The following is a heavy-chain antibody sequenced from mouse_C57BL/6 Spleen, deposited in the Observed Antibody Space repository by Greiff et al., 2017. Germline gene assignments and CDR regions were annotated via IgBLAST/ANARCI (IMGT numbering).Heavy chain of an antibody. D-gene: IGHD1-1*01. V-gene: IGHV1-26*01. CDR2: INPNNGGT. J-gene: IGHJ1*03. CDR3: ARGPIYYYGSRTYFDV. CDR1: GYTFTDYY. Sequence: EVQLQQSGPELVKPGASVKISCKASGYTFTDYYMNWVKQSHGKSLEWIGDINPNNGGTSYNQKFKGKATLTADKSSSTAYMELRSLTSEDSAVYYCARGPIYYYGSRTYFDVWGTGTTVTVSS.